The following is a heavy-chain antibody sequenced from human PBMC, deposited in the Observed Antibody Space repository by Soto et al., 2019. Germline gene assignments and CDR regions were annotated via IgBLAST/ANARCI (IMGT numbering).Heavy chain of an antibody. CDR3: ATRTGGDRLMNWLDP. D-gene: IGHD5-12*01. Sequence: SETLSLPAAVYGGSFSGYYWGWLRQPAGKGLEWIGEINHSGSTNYNPSLKSRVTISVDTSKNQFSLKLSSVTAADTAVYYCATRTGGDRLMNWLDPWGQGTLVTVSS. CDR1: GGSFSGYY. CDR2: INHSGST. J-gene: IGHJ5*02. V-gene: IGHV4-34*01.